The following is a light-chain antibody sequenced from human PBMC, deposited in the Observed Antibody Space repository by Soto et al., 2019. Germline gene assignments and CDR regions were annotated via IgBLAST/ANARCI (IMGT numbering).Light chain of an antibody. J-gene: IGKJ1*01. CDR2: GAS. Sequence: EMVMTQSPATLSVSPGERATLSCRASQSVSRNLAWYQQKPGQTPRLLIYGASTRVTGIPARFSGSGSGTEFTLNISSLQSEDFAVYYCHQYNNWPPTFGRGTKVEIK. V-gene: IGKV3-15*01. CDR1: QSVSRN. CDR3: HQYNNWPPT.